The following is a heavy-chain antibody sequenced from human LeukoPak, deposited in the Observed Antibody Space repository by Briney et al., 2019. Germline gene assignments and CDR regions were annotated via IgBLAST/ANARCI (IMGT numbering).Heavy chain of an antibody. CDR2: INPNSGGT. Sequence: ASVKVSCKASGYTFTGHYMHWVRQAPGQGLEWMGWINPNSGGTNYAQKFQGRVTMTRDTSISTAYMELSRLRSDDTAVYYCARGGDYYDSREVDYWGQGTLVTVSS. V-gene: IGHV1-2*02. J-gene: IGHJ4*02. CDR3: ARGGDYYDSREVDY. CDR1: GYTFTGHY. D-gene: IGHD3-22*01.